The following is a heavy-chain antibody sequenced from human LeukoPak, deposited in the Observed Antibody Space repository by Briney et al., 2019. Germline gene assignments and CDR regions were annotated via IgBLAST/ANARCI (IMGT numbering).Heavy chain of an antibody. CDR1: GYTFTSYY. J-gene: IGHJ6*03. Sequence: GASLKVSCKASGYTFTSYYMHWVRQPPGQGLEWMGIINPSGGSTSYAQKFQGRVTMTRDMSTSTVYMELSSLRSEDTAVYYCARGAYYDFWSGYYYYYYYMDVWGKGTTVTVSS. V-gene: IGHV1-46*01. D-gene: IGHD3-3*01. CDR3: ARGAYYDFWSGYYYYYYYMDV. CDR2: INPSGGST.